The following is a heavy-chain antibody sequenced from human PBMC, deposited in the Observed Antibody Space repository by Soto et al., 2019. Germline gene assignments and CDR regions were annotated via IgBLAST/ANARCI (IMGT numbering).Heavy chain of an antibody. Sequence: PGGSLRLSCVASGFTLRTSGMHWVRQAPSKGLEWVAVISHDGSNQFYAESVEGRFTISRDNSKNMLYLQMNSLRADDSAVYFCAKDSSAAFDYWGQGTVVTVSS. CDR2: ISHDGSNQ. CDR3: AKDSSAAFDY. J-gene: IGHJ4*02. V-gene: IGHV3-30*18. D-gene: IGHD6-25*01. CDR1: GFTLRTSG.